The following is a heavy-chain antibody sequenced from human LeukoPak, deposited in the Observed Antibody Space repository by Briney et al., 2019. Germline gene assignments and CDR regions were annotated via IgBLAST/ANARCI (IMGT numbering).Heavy chain of an antibody. CDR1: GGSISSGSYY. Sequence: TSETLSLTCTVSGGSISSGSYYWSWIRQPAGKGLEWIGRIYTSGSTNYNPSLKSRVTISVDTSKNQFSLKLSSVTAADTAVYYCARGQLTSRGAPWGRRAYYFDYWGQGTLVTVSS. J-gene: IGHJ4*02. CDR3: ARGQLTSRGAPWGRRAYYFDY. CDR2: IYTSGST. V-gene: IGHV4-61*02. D-gene: IGHD5-24*01.